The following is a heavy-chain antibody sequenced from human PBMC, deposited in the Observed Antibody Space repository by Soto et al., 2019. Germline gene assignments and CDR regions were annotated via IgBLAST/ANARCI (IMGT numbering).Heavy chain of an antibody. D-gene: IGHD4-17*01. V-gene: IGHV4-34*01. Sequence: PSETLSLTCAVYGGSFSGYYWSWIRQPPGKGLEWIGEINHSGSTNYNPSLKSRVTISVDTSKNQFSLKLSSVTAADTAVYYCARLGLEYGDYRTFHYWGQGTLVTVSS. CDR3: ARLGLEYGDYRTFHY. J-gene: IGHJ4*02. CDR1: GGSFSGYY. CDR2: INHSGST.